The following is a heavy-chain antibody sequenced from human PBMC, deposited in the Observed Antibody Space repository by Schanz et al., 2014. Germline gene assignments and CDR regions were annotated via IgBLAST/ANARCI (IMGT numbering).Heavy chain of an antibody. Sequence: VQLEQSGAEVKKPGSSVKVSCKASGGTFSTYTISWVRQAPGQGLEWMGRIIPILGIANYAQKFQGRVTITADKSTFTADMDVSSLRSEDTAVYYCASSGAGYSSSWDFDYWGQGTLVTVSS. J-gene: IGHJ4*02. CDR1: GGTFSTYT. CDR2: IIPILGIA. CDR3: ASSGAGYSSSWDFDY. V-gene: IGHV1-69*02. D-gene: IGHD6-13*01.